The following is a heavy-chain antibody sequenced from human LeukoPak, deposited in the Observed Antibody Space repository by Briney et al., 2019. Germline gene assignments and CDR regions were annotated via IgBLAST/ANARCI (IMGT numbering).Heavy chain of an antibody. Sequence: GGSLRLSCAASGFTFSSYAMSWVRQAPGKGLEWVSAISDSGGSTNYADSVKGRFTISRDNSKNTLYLQMNSLKAEDTAVYYCAKGRPGGVVLAAYFDYWGQGTLLTVSP. CDR1: GFTFSSYA. V-gene: IGHV3-23*01. CDR2: ISDSGGST. CDR3: AKGRPGGVVLAAYFDY. J-gene: IGHJ4*02. D-gene: IGHD2-2*01.